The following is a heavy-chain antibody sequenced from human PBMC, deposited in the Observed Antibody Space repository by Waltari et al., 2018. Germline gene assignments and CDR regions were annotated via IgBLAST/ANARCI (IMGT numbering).Heavy chain of an antibody. D-gene: IGHD1-1*01. CDR3: AKLGTGTRVGFDY. J-gene: IGHJ4*02. CDR2: LSFDGINK. CDR1: GFTFSSYG. V-gene: IGHV3-30*18. Sequence: QVQLVESGGGVVQPGRSLRLSCAASGFTFSSYGMHWVRQVPGKGLEWVAVLSFDGINKYEADSVKCRFTISRDNSKNTLYLQMNSLRAEDTAVYYCAKLGTGTRVGFDYWGQGTLVTVSS.